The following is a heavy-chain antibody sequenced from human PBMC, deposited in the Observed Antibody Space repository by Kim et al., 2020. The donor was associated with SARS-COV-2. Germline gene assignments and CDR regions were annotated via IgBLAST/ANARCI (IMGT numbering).Heavy chain of an antibody. CDR1: GGTFSSYA. V-gene: IGHV1-69*13. J-gene: IGHJ4*02. D-gene: IGHD4-17*01. CDR3: ARALHYGDFAFDY. CDR2: IIPIFGTA. Sequence: SVKVSCKASGGTFSSYAISWVRQAPGQGLEWMGGIIPIFGTANYAQKFQGRVTITADESTSTAYMELSSLRSEDTAVYYCARALHYGDFAFDYWGQGTLVTVSS.